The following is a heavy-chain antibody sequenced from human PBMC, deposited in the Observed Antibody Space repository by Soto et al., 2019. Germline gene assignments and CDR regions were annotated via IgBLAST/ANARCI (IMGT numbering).Heavy chain of an antibody. V-gene: IGHV1-69*01. D-gene: IGHD3-22*01. J-gene: IGHJ6*02. Sequence: RASVKVSFKASGGTFSSYAISLVRQAPGQGLEWMGGIIPIFGTANYAQKFQGRVTITADESTSTAYMELSSLRSEDTAVYYCLTEGYYDSSGYPRGYYGMDVWGQGTTVTVSS. CDR1: GGTFSSYA. CDR2: IIPIFGTA. CDR3: LTEGYYDSSGYPRGYYGMDV.